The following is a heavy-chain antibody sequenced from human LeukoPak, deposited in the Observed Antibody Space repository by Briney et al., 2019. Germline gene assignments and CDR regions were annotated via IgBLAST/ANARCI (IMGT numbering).Heavy chain of an antibody. J-gene: IGHJ4*02. D-gene: IGHD3-3*01. CDR3: ARHGAYDFWSGYYGQNPYYFDY. CDR2: IYYSGST. V-gene: IGHV4-59*08. CDR1: GGSISSYY. Sequence: SETLSLTCTVSGGSISSYYGSWIRQPPGKGLEWIGYIYYSGSTNYNPSLKSRVTISVDTSKNQFSLKLSSVTAADTAVYYCARHGAYDFWSGYYGQNPYYFDYWGQGTLVTVSS.